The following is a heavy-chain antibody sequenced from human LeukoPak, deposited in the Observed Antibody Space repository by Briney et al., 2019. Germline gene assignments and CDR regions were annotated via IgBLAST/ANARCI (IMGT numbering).Heavy chain of an antibody. V-gene: IGHV4-59*01. CDR3: ARRRHDYGDYYFDY. J-gene: IGHJ4*02. D-gene: IGHD4-17*01. Sequence: KTSETLSLTCTVSGASISTYYWSWIRQTPGKGLEWIGYINYTGSTNYNPSLKSRVTISVDTSKNQFSLNLSSVTAADTAVYYCARRRHDYGDYYFDYWGQGTLVTVSS. CDR2: INYTGST. CDR1: GASISTYY.